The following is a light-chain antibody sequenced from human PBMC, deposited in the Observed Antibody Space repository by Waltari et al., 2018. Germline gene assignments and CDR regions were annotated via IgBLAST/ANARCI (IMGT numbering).Light chain of an antibody. Sequence: DIVMTQSPDSLAVSLGERATINCKSSQSVLYRSNNKDYLAWYQQKPGQPPKLLIYWASTRESGVPDRFSGRGSGTDFTLTISSLQAEDVAVYYCQQYYGTSWTFGQGTKVEIK. CDR1: QSVLYRSNNKDY. J-gene: IGKJ1*01. CDR3: QQYYGTSWT. V-gene: IGKV4-1*01. CDR2: WAS.